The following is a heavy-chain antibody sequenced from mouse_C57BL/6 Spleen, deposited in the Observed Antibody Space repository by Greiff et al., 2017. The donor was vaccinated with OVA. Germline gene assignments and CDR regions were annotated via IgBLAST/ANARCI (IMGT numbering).Heavy chain of an antibody. V-gene: IGHV1-15*01. D-gene: IGHD3-3*01. CDR1: GYTFPDYE. J-gene: IGHJ3*01. CDR3: TSQGRGFAY. CDR2: IDPETGGT. Sequence: VQLQESGAELVRPGASVTLSCKASGYTFPDYEMPWVKQTPVHGLEWIGAIDPETGGTASTQQFKGQAILTTDKSSSTAYMVLRGLTAEDSGVYYGTSQGRGFAYWGQGTLVTVSA.